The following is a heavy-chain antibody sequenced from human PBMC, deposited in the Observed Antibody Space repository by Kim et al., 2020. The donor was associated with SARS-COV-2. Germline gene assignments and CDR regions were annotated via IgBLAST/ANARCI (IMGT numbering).Heavy chain of an antibody. D-gene: IGHD6-13*01. Sequence: SETLSLTCDVFGDSIRSSTWWSWVRQPPGKGLEWIGEIYHSGGTNYNPSLKSRVSISLDKSNNQFSLRLNSVTAADTAVYYCTSASVSSTWYGIDQWGQGTLVSVSS. CDR1: GDSIRSSTW. CDR2: IYHSGGT. CDR3: TSASVSSTWYGIDQ. J-gene: IGHJ4*02. V-gene: IGHV4-4*02.